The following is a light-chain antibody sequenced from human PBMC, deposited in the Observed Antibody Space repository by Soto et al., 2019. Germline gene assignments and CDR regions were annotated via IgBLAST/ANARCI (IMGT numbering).Light chain of an antibody. J-gene: IGKJ5*01. Sequence: EIVLTQSPGTVSLSPGERATLSCRASQSVTRGFLAWYHQTPGEAPRLLIYGGSSRSTGIPDRFSGSGSGAEFTLTISRLEPEDFGVYYCQQYGSSPVTFGQGTRLEIK. CDR1: QSVTRGF. V-gene: IGKV3-20*01. CDR3: QQYGSSPVT. CDR2: GGS.